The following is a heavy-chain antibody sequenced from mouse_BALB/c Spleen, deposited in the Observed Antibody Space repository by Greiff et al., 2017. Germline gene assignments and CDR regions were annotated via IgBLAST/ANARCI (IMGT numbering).Heavy chain of an antibody. V-gene: IGHV5-6-3*01. CDR2: INSNGGST. CDR1: GFTFSSYG. Sequence: DVKLVESGGGLVQPGGSLKLSCAASGFTFSSYGMSWVRQTPDKRLELVATINSNGGSTYYPDSVKGRFTISRDNAKNTLYLQMSSLKSEDTAMYYCARDHYYYGSSPWFAYWGQGTLVTVSA. CDR3: ARDHYYYGSSPWFAY. J-gene: IGHJ3*01. D-gene: IGHD1-1*01.